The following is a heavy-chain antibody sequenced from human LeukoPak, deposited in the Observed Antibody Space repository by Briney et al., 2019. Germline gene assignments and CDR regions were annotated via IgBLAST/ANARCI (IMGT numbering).Heavy chain of an antibody. V-gene: IGHV4-59*08. CDR1: GGSISSYY. D-gene: IGHD3-10*01. J-gene: IGHJ6*02. CDR2: IYYSGST. CDR3: ARQPSWFGELFPKYYYYYGMDV. Sequence: PSETLSLTCTVSGGSISSYYWSWIRQPPGKGLELIGYIYYSGSTNYNPSLKSRVTISVDTSKNQFSLKLSSVTAADTAVYYCARQPSWFGELFPKYYYYYGMDVWGQGTTVTVSS.